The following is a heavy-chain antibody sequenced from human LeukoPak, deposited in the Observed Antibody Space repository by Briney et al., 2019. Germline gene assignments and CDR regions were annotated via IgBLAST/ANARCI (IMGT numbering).Heavy chain of an antibody. V-gene: IGHV3-11*04. CDR2: ISSSGSSI. Sequence: TGGSLRLSCAASGFTFSDYYMTWIRQAPGKGLEWVSYISSSGSSIYYAESVKGRFTISRDNAKNSLYLQMNSLRAEDTAVYYCARDLVAAAGTSDFWGQGTLVTVSS. J-gene: IGHJ4*02. D-gene: IGHD6-13*01. CDR1: GFTFSDYY. CDR3: ARDLVAAAGTSDF.